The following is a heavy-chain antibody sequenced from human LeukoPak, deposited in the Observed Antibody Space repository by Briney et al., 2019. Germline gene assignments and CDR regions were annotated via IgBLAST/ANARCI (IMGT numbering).Heavy chain of an antibody. V-gene: IGHV3-23*01. CDR2: ISGSGGST. D-gene: IGHD3-10*01. Sequence: GGSLRLSCAASGFTFSSYAMSWVRQAPGKGLEWVSSISGSGGSTYYADSVKGRFTISRDNSKNTLYLQMNSLRAEDTAAYYCAKLELPRFATGSGFGYWGQGTLVTVSS. CDR1: GFTFSSYA. CDR3: AKLELPRFATGSGFGY. J-gene: IGHJ4*02.